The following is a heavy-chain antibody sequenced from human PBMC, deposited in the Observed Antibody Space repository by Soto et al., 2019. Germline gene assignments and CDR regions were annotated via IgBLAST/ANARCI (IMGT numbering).Heavy chain of an antibody. V-gene: IGHV1-8*01. J-gene: IGHJ4*02. CDR3: AGGPPSWGLDC. CDR1: GYTFTSND. D-gene: IGHD7-27*01. Sequence: QVQLVQSGAEVKKPGASVKVSCKGSGYTFTSNDINWVRQATGQGFEWMGWMSPKSGDTGYSQKFQGRVTMTRDTPRRPAYMELGSLRSQDTAVYYGAGGPPSWGLDCGGQGTLVTVAS. CDR2: MSPKSGDT.